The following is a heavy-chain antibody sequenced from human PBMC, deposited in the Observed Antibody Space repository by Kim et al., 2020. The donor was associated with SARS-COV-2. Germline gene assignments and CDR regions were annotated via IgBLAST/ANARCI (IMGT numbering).Heavy chain of an antibody. V-gene: IGHV1-69*13. CDR3: ARDRGNPDWFDP. CDR2: IIPIFGTA. J-gene: IGHJ5*02. CDR1: GGTFSSYA. Sequence: SVKVSCKASGGTFSSYAISWVRQAPGQGLEWMGGIIPIFGTANYAQKFQGRVTITADESTSTAYMELSSLRSEDTAVYYCARDRGNPDWFDPWGQGTLVTVSS. D-gene: IGHD1-26*01.